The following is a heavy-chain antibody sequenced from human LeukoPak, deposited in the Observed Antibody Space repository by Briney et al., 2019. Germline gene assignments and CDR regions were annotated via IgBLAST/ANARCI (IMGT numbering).Heavy chain of an antibody. CDR1: GFTFTDYW. Sequence: GGSLRLSCAVSGFTFTDYWFHWVRQAPGKGLEWVSRVKSDGGGINYGDSVKGRFTMSRDNAKNTLYLQMDSLRAEDTAVYYCARQAGSGFDYWGQGSLVTVSS. V-gene: IGHV3-74*01. J-gene: IGHJ4*02. D-gene: IGHD3-10*01. CDR2: VKSDGGGI. CDR3: ARQAGSGFDY.